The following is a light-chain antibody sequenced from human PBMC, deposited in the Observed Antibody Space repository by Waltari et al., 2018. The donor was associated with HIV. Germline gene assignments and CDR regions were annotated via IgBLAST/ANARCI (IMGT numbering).Light chain of an antibody. CDR1: QALGTS. CDR3: RQANNFPHT. Sequence: DTQMTQSPSSVSASVGDSVTTTCRASQALGTSVAWYQQKPDRTPKLLIFEAARLQTGGPSRFSGSGAGTYFTLTSTSLQPEDLATYYCRQANNFPHTFGQGT. V-gene: IGKV1-12*01. CDR2: EAA. J-gene: IGKJ2*01.